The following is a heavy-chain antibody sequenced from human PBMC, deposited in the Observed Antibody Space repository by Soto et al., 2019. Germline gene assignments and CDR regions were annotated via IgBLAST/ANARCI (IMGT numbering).Heavy chain of an antibody. V-gene: IGHV1-69*02. Sequence: SGKVSCKASGGTFSSYTISWVRQAPGQGLEWMGRIIPILGIANYAQKFQGRVTITADKSTSTAYMEPSSLRSEDTAVYYCARGRYSSSWRDYWGQGTLVTVYS. D-gene: IGHD6-13*01. J-gene: IGHJ4*02. CDR1: GGTFSSYT. CDR3: ARGRYSSSWRDY. CDR2: IIPILGIA.